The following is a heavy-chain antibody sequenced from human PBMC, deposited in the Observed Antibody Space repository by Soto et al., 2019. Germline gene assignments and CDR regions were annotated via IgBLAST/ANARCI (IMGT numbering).Heavy chain of an antibody. V-gene: IGHV3-30*18. CDR2: ISYDGSNK. D-gene: IGHD1-26*01. Sequence: QGQLVESGGGVVQPGRSLRLSCAASGFTFSSYGMHWVRQAPGKGLAWVAVISYDGSNKYYADSVKGRFTISRDNSKNTRYLQMNSLRAEDTAVYYCAKDVVVGATTGLGDYYYYYVMDVWGQGTTVTVSS. J-gene: IGHJ6*02. CDR1: GFTFSSYG. CDR3: AKDVVVGATTGLGDYYYYYVMDV.